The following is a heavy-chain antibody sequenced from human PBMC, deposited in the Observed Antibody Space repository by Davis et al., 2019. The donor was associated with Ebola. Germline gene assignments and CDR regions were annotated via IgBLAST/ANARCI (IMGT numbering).Heavy chain of an antibody. J-gene: IGHJ5*02. CDR2: ISYDGSNK. CDR1: GFTFSSYA. CDR3: ARDPSRITIFGVVSYNWFDP. Sequence: PGGSLRLSCAASGFTFSSYAMHWVRQAPGKGLEWVAVISYDGSNKYYADSVKGRFTISRDNSKNTLYLQMNSLRAEDTAVYYCARDPSRITIFGVVSYNWFDPWGQGTLVTVSS. D-gene: IGHD3-3*01. V-gene: IGHV3-30-3*01.